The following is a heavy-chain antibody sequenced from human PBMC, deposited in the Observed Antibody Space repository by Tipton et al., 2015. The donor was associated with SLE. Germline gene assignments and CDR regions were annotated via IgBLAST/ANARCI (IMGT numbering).Heavy chain of an antibody. V-gene: IGHV4-59*12. Sequence: TLSLTCTVSGGSISSYYWSWIRQPPGKGLEWIGYIYYSGSTNYNPSLKSRVTISVDTSKNQFSLKLSSVTAADTAVYYYAIRFLEWLPRSYYYGMDVWGQGTTVTVSS. D-gene: IGHD3-3*01. CDR1: GGSISSYY. J-gene: IGHJ6*02. CDR2: IYYSGST. CDR3: AIRFLEWLPRSYYYGMDV.